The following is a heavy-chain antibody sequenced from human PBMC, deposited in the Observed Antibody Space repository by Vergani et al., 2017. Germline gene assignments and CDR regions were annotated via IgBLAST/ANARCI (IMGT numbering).Heavy chain of an antibody. V-gene: IGHV3-23*01. J-gene: IGHJ4*02. CDR1: GFTFSNYA. D-gene: IGHD6-19*01. CDR3: ARDSNLAVAGRGNFDY. CDR2: ISGSGDST. Sequence: EVQLLESGGGLVQPGGSLRLSCAASGFTFSNYAMSWVRQAPGKGLEWVSTISGSGDSTSYADSVKGRFTISRDNSKNTLYLQMNSLRAEDTAVYYCARDSNLAVAGRGNFDYWGQGTLVTVSS.